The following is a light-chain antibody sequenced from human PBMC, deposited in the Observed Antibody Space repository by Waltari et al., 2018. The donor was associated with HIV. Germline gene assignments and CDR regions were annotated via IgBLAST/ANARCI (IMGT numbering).Light chain of an antibody. CDR2: DNK. V-gene: IGLV1-51*01. CDR1: NSNIGNNY. Sequence: QSVLTQPPSVSAAPGQKVTISCSGSNSNIGNNYVSWYQQLPGTAPKLLIYDNKKRPSGIPDRFSGSKSGTSATLGITGLQTGDEADYYGGTWDSSLSAGVFGGGTKLTVL. CDR3: GTWDSSLSAGV. J-gene: IGLJ2*01.